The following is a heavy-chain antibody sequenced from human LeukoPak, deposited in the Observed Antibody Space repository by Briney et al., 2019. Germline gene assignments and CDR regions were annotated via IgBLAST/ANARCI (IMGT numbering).Heavy chain of an antibody. V-gene: IGHV6-1*01. CDR1: GDSVSSNSAA. D-gene: IGHD3-22*01. J-gene: IGHJ3*02. CDR2: TYYRSKWYH. CDR3: ARDDDSRDDAFDI. Sequence: SQTLSLTCAISGDSVSSNSAAWSWIRQSPSRGLEWLGRTYYRSKWYHDYAISVKSRITINQDTSKNQFSLQLNSVTPEDTAVYYCARDDDSRDDAFDIWGQGTMVTVSS.